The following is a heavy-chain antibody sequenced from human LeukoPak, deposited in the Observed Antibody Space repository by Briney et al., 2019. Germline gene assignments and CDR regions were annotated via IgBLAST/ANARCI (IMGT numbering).Heavy chain of an antibody. Sequence: GGSLRLSCAASGFTFSSYAMHWVRQAPGKGLEWVAVISYDGSNKYYADSVKGRFTISRDNSKNTLYLQMNSLRAEDTAVYYCARDRIAAAGGTPNWFDPWGQGTLVTVSS. CDR1: GFTFSSYA. CDR3: ARDRIAAAGGTPNWFDP. D-gene: IGHD6-13*01. CDR2: ISYDGSNK. J-gene: IGHJ5*02. V-gene: IGHV3-30-3*01.